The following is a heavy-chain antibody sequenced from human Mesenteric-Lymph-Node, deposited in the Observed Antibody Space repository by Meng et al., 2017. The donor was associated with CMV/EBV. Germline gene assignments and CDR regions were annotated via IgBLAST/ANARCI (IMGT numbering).Heavy chain of an antibody. V-gene: IGHV3-74*01. Sequence: GESLKISCPASGFTFGDYAMSWVRQAPGKGLVWVSRINSDGRSTSYADFVKGRFTISRDNTKNTLYLQMDSLRAEDTAVYYCARRVLAPTGPYFFDLWGQGTLVTVSS. J-gene: IGHJ4*02. D-gene: IGHD6-13*01. CDR2: INSDGRST. CDR1: GFTFGDYA. CDR3: ARRVLAPTGPYFFDL.